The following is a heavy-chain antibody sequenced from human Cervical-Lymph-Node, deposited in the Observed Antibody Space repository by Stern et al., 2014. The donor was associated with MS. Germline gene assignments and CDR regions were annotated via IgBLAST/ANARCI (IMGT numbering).Heavy chain of an antibody. CDR1: GGTFSTFA. D-gene: IGHD6-13*01. CDR2: IIPLFGTA. V-gene: IGHV1-69*01. J-gene: IGHJ5*02. Sequence: QVQLGQSGAEVKKPGSSVKVSCKASGGTFSTFAISWVRQAPGQGLEWMGGIIPLFGTASSAQKFQGRVPFTADESINTAYMDLRGLRSDDTAIYYCTRHQEGIAASWGQGTLVTVSS. CDR3: TRHQEGIAAS.